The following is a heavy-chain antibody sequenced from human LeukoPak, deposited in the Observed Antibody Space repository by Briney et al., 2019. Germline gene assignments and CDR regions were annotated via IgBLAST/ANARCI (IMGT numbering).Heavy chain of an antibody. D-gene: IGHD4-17*01. CDR3: ARGPRPSVTTIPSPIDY. Sequence: SVKVSCKASGGTFSSYAISWVRQAPGQELEWMGRIIPIFGTANYAHKFQGRVTITTDESTSTAYMELSSLRSEDTAVYYCARGPRPSVTTIPSPIDYWGQGSLVTVSS. V-gene: IGHV1-69*05. J-gene: IGHJ4*02. CDR1: GGTFSSYA. CDR2: IIPIFGTA.